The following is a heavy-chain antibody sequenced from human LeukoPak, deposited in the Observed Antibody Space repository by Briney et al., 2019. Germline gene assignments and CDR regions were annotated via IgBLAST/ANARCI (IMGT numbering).Heavy chain of an antibody. CDR1: GFTFSSYN. V-gene: IGHV3-48*01. J-gene: IGHJ4*02. Sequence: GGSLRLSCAASGFTFSSYNMNWVRQTPGKGLEWVSYISSTGSTILYADSVKGRFTISRNNAKNSLYLQMNSLRADDTAVYYCARERFFDYWGQGTLVTVSS. CDR3: ARERFFDY. D-gene: IGHD3-3*01. CDR2: ISSTGSTI.